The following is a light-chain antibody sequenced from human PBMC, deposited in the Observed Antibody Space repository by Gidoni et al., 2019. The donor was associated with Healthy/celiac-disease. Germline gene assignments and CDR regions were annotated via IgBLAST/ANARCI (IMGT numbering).Light chain of an antibody. V-gene: IGKV3-15*01. CDR3: QQYKNGPTT. Sequence: DIVTTQFPATLSGSPGERATLSCRASQSVSSNLAWYQQKPGQAPRLLIDGASTRATGSPARFSGSGSGTEFTITISSLQSEDLAVCYCQQYKNGPTTFXHXTRLEIK. J-gene: IGKJ5*01. CDR2: GAS. CDR1: QSVSSN.